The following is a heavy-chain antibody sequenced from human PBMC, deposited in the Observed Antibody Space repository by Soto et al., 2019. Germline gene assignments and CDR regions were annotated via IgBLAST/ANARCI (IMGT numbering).Heavy chain of an antibody. CDR2: ISHSVSA. CDR3: TRDGDYGYSLAY. D-gene: IGHD5-18*01. Sequence: QVQLQESGPGLVKPSETLTLTCAVSGASISTGKWWSWVRQPPGKGLEWIGEISHSVSANYNPALRSRVTIEVDKSKNQFSRKLSVTAADTAMYYCTRDGDYGYSLAYWGQGTLVTVSS. V-gene: IGHV4-4*02. CDR1: GASISTGKW. J-gene: IGHJ4*02.